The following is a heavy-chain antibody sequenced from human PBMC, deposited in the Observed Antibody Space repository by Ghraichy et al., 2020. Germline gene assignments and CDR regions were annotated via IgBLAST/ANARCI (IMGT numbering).Heavy chain of an antibody. Sequence: SETLSLTCTVSGGSISSYYWSWIRQPPGKGLEWIGCIYYSGSTNYNPSLKSRVTISVDTSKNQFSLKLSSVTAADTAVYYCARRQQLGYYYYGMDVWGQGTTVTVSS. CDR3: ARRQQLGYYYYGMDV. D-gene: IGHD6-13*01. J-gene: IGHJ6*02. CDR2: IYYSGST. V-gene: IGHV4-59*01. CDR1: GGSISSYY.